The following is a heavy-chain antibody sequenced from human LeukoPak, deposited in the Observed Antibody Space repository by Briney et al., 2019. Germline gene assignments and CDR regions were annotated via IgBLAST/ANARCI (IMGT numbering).Heavy chain of an antibody. CDR3: ARPMTTVVKDAFDI. V-gene: IGHV1-69*04. CDR2: IIPVIDVT. D-gene: IGHD4-23*01. Sequence: SVKVSCKASGGTFSSDAISWVRQAPGQGLEWMGRIIPVIDVTNYAQNFQGRVTITADKSTSTAYMELSSLTSEDTAVYYCARPMTTVVKDAFDIWGQGTMVTVSS. CDR1: GGTFSSDA. J-gene: IGHJ3*02.